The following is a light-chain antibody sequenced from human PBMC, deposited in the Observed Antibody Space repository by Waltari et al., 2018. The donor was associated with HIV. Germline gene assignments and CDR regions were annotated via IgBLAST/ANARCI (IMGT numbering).Light chain of an antibody. CDR3: SSYAATTTIV. Sequence: QSVLTPPASVSGSPGQSITISCTGTNSDIGAYAYVSWYQQHPGQAPNLLIYEVTIRSPGISYRFFGSKSGNTASMTISGLQAEDEAHYYCSSYAATTTIVFGGGTRLTVL. CDR1: NSDIGAYAY. CDR2: EVT. J-gene: IGLJ3*02. V-gene: IGLV2-14*01.